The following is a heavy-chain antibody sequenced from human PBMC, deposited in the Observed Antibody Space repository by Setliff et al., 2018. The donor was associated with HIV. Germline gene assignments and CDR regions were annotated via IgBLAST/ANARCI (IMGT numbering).Heavy chain of an antibody. Sequence: KPSETLSLTCTVSGGSISNSRYYWSWIRQPPGKGLEWIGSIYYSGSTYYNPSLKSRVTISVDTSKNQFSLKLSSETAADAAVYYCASRVYYYDSSGYLREEGFDPWGQGTLVTVSS. D-gene: IGHD3-22*01. CDR1: GGSISNSRYY. CDR2: IYYSGST. V-gene: IGHV4-39*01. CDR3: ASRVYYYDSSGYLREEGFDP. J-gene: IGHJ5*02.